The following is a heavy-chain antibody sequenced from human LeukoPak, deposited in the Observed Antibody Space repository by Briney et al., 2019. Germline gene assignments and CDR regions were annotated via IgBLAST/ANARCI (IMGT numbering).Heavy chain of an antibody. D-gene: IGHD1-26*01. CDR1: GFTFSHYG. V-gene: IGHV3-30*18. CDR2: ISSDGSEE. CDR3: AKDKGREGDY. Sequence: GGSLRLSCAASGFTFSHYGMHWVRQAQGKGLEWVAVISSDGSEEYYADSVKGRFTISRDNSKNTLYLQMSRLRVEDTAVYYCAKDKGREGDYWGQGNLVTVSS. J-gene: IGHJ4*02.